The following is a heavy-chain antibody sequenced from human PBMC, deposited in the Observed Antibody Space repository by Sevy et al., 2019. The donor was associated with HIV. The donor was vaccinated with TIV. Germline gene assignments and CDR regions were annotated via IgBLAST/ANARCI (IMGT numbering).Heavy chain of an antibody. CDR1: GFTFSSYW. CDR2: INSDGSST. Sequence: GGSLRLSCAASGFTFSSYWMHWVRQAPGKGLVWVSRINSDGSSTSYADSVKGRFTISRDNAKNTLYLQMNSLRAEDTAVYYCARDLYCSGGSCYSITSGWFDPWCQGTLVTVSS. J-gene: IGHJ5*02. CDR3: ARDLYCSGGSCYSITSGWFDP. D-gene: IGHD2-15*01. V-gene: IGHV3-74*01.